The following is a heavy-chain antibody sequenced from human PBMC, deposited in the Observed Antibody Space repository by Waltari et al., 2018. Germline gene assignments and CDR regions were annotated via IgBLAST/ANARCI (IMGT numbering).Heavy chain of an antibody. Sequence: VQLVQSGAEVKKPGASVKVSCKASGYTFTSYYMHWLRQAPVQVLEWMGIINPSGGSTSYAQKFQGRVTMTRDTSTSTVYMELSSLRSEDTAVYYCARRPMKIAARPFDYWGQGTLVTVSS. CDR1: GYTFTSYY. D-gene: IGHD6-6*01. CDR2: INPSGGST. V-gene: IGHV1-46*01. J-gene: IGHJ4*02. CDR3: ARRPMKIAARPFDY.